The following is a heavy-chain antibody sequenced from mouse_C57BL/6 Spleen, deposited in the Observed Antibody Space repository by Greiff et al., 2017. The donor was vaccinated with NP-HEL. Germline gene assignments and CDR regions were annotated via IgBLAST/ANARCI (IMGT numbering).Heavy chain of an antibody. CDR1: GYTFTSYW. D-gene: IGHD1-2*01. CDR3: ARWGSTTAEGYFDV. Sequence: VQLQQSGAELVKPGASVKMSCKASGYTFTSYWITWVKQRPGQGVEWIGHIYPGSGNPNYNEKFKSKATLTVDTSASTAYMQLSSLTSEDSAVYYCARWGSTTAEGYFDVWGTGTTVTVSS. J-gene: IGHJ1*03. V-gene: IGHV1-55*01. CDR2: IYPGSGNP.